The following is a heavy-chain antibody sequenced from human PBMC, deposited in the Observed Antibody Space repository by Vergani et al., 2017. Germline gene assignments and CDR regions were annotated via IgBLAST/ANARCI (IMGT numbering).Heavy chain of an antibody. D-gene: IGHD4-23*01. CDR3: ARSYGSKAYFDD. Sequence: QLQLQESGPGLVKPSETLSLTCTVSGCSISSSSYYWGWIRQPPGKGLEWIGSIYYSGSTYYNPSLKSRVTITVDTSKNQLSLELSSVTAADTAVYYCARSYGSKAYFDDWGQGTLVTVSS. CDR1: GCSISSSSYY. V-gene: IGHV4-39*01. J-gene: IGHJ4*02. CDR2: IYYSGST.